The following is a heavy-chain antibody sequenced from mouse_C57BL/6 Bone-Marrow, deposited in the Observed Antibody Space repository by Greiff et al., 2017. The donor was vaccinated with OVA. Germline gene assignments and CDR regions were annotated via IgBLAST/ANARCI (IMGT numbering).Heavy chain of an antibody. CDR1: GFTFSSYT. J-gene: IGHJ2*01. CDR2: ISGGGGNT. Sequence: EVQGVESGGGLVKPGGSLKLSCAASGFTFSSYTMSWVRQTPEKRLEWVATISGGGGNTYYPDSVKGRFTISRDNAKNTLYLQMSSLRSEDTALYYCARLWLPTRDYFDYWGQGTTLTVSS. V-gene: IGHV5-9*01. CDR3: ARLWLPTRDYFDY. D-gene: IGHD2-2*01.